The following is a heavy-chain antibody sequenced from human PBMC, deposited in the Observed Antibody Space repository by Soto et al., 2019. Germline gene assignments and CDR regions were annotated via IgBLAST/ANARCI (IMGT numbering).Heavy chain of an antibody. D-gene: IGHD6-25*01. J-gene: IGHJ5*02. Sequence: QVQLQESGPGLVKPSQTLSLTCTVSGGSISSGDYYWSWIRQPPGKGLEWIGYIYYSGSTYYNPSLRSRVTISVDTSKSQFTLKLSSVTAADTAVYYCATVPQRTNWFDPWGQGTLVTVSS. CDR2: IYYSGST. V-gene: IGHV4-30-4*01. CDR1: GGSISSGDYY. CDR3: ATVPQRTNWFDP.